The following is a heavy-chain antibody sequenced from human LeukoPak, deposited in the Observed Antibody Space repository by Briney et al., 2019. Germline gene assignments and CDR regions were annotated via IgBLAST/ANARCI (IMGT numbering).Heavy chain of an antibody. D-gene: IGHD6-19*01. CDR3: AREGQQWLDDY. CDR1: GYTFTSYY. Sequence: ASVKVSCKASGYTFTSYYMHWVRQAPGQGLEWMGIINPSGGSTSYAQKFQGRVTMTRDMSTSTVYMELSSLRSEDTAVCYCAREGQQWLDDYWGQGTLVTVSS. V-gene: IGHV1-46*01. CDR2: INPSGGST. J-gene: IGHJ4*02.